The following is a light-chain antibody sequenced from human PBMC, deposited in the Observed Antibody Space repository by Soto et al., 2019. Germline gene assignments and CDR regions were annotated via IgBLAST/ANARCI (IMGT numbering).Light chain of an antibody. CDR1: PSVSRT. V-gene: IGKV3-15*01. J-gene: IGKJ2*01. CDR3: QQYDSWRYT. Sequence: EIVMTQSPASLSVSPGERATLSCRASPSVSRTLACYQQKPGQAPRLLLYGASTRATGIPARFSGRGSGTDFTLTISSLQSEDFGVSYRQQYDSWRYTFDKGTKGDIK. CDR2: GAS.